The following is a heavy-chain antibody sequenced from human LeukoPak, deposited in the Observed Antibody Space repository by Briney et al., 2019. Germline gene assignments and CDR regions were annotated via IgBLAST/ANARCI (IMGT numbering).Heavy chain of an antibody. J-gene: IGHJ6*02. V-gene: IGHV3-66*01. CDR1: GFTVSSSY. CDR2: MYSGGST. D-gene: IGHD5-12*01. Sequence: HSGGSLRLSCGASGFTVSSSYMSWVRQAPGKGLEWVSVMYSGGSTNYADSVKGRFTISRDNSKNTLYLQMNSLRAEDTAVYYCARDGSGMDVWGQGTTVTVSS. CDR3: ARDGSGMDV.